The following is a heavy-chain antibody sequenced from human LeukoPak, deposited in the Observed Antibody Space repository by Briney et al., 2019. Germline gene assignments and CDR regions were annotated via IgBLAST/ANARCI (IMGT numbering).Heavy chain of an antibody. Sequence: ASVKVSCKASGYTFTSYYMHWVRQAPGQGLEWTGIINPSGGSTSYAQKFQGRVAMTRDTSTSTVYMELSSLRSEDTAVYYCARDMGPTYYDFWGADPWGQGTLVTVSS. CDR2: INPSGGST. CDR3: ARDMGPTYYDFWGADP. D-gene: IGHD3-3*01. J-gene: IGHJ5*02. V-gene: IGHV1-46*03. CDR1: GYTFTSYY.